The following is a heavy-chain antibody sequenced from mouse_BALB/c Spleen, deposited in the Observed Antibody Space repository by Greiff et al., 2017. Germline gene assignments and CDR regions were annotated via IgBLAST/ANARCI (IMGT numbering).Heavy chain of an antibody. D-gene: IGHD4-1*01. J-gene: IGHJ2*01. CDR2: ISSGGSYT. CDR3: ARLGGGCFDY. V-gene: IGHV5-6*01. Sequence: EVQGVESGGDLVKPGGSLKLSCAASGFTFSSYGMSWVRQTPDKRLEWVATISSGGSYTYYPDSVKGRFTISRDNAKNTLSLQMSSLKSEDTAMYYCARLGGGCFDYWGQGTTLTVSS. CDR1: GFTFSSYG.